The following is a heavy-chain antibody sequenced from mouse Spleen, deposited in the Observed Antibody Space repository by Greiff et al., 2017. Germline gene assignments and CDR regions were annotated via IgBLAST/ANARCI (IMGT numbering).Heavy chain of an antibody. CDR3: ARLGNYYGRFAY. CDR1: GFTFSSFG. CDR2: ISSGSSTI. D-gene: IGHD2-1*01. Sequence: DVKLVESGGGLVQPGGSRKLSCAASGFTFSSFGMHWVRQAPEKGLEWVAYISSGSSTIYYADTVKGRFTISRDNPKNTLYLQMSSLKSEDTAMYYCARLGNYYGRFAYWGQGTLVTVSA. V-gene: IGHV5-17*02. J-gene: IGHJ3*01.